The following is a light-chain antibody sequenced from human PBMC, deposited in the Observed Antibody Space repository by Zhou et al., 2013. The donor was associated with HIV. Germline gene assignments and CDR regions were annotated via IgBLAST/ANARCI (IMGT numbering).Light chain of an antibody. CDR1: QSLGNS. J-gene: IGKJ1*01. Sequence: EIVLTQSPATLSLSPGDRATLSCRASQSLGNSLGWYQQKPGQAPRLLIFGASTRATGVPTRFTGSGSGTEFTLTISSLQSEDFAIYSCQQYINWPKTFGQGTKVEIK. CDR2: GAS. V-gene: IGKV3-15*01. CDR3: QQYINWPKT.